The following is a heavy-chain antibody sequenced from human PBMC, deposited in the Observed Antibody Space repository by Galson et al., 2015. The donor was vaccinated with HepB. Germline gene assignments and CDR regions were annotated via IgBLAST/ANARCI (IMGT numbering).Heavy chain of an antibody. J-gene: IGHJ4*02. D-gene: IGHD3-22*01. CDR1: GYSFPSYW. V-gene: IGHV5-51*01. Sequence: QSGAEVKKPGESLKISCKGSGYSFPSYWIAWVRQMPGKGLEWMGIIFPSDSDTRYSPSFQGQVTISADKSISTAYLQWSSLKASDTAMYYCARWGIYDTSAYYYGHWGQGTLVTVSS. CDR3: ARWGIYDTSAYYYGH. CDR2: IFPSDSDT.